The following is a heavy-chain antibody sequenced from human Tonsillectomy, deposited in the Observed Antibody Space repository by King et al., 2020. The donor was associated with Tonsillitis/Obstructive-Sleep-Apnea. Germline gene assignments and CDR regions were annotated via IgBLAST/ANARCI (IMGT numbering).Heavy chain of an antibody. D-gene: IGHD3-22*01. V-gene: IGHV3-21*01. CDR3: AREMYYYDSSGSRDF. J-gene: IGHJ1*01. CDR2: ISSSSSYI. CDR1: GFTFSSYS. Sequence: VQLVESGGGLVKPGGSLRLSCAASGFTFSSYSMNWVRQAPGKGLEWVSSISSSSSYIYYADSVKGRFTISRDNAKNSLYLQMNSLRAEDTAVYYCAREMYYYDSSGSRDFWAQGTLVTVSS.